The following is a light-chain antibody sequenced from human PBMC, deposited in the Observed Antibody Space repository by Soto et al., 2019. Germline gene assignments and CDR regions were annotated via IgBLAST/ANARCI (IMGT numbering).Light chain of an antibody. CDR2: GAS. J-gene: IGKJ1*01. CDR3: QQYGSSGT. Sequence: VVTQSAVTLSLSPCEIATRSCRASQSVSTSYLAWYQQKPGQAPRLLTYGASNRATGIPDRFSGSGSGTDFTLTISRLEPEDFAVYYCQQYGSSGTFGQGTKV. V-gene: IGKV3-20*01. CDR1: QSVSTSY.